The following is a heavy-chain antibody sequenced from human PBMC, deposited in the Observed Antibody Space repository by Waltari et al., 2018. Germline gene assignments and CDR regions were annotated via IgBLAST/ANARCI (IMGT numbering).Heavy chain of an antibody. J-gene: IGHJ4*02. CDR2: IKQDGSEK. Sequence: EVQLVESGGGLVQPGGSLRLSCAASGFTFSSYWMSWVRQAPGKGLEWVANIKQDGSEKYYVDSVKGRFTISRDNAKNSLYLQMNSLRSEDTAVYYCATGGVATIIGYWGQGTLVTVSS. V-gene: IGHV3-7*03. D-gene: IGHD5-12*01. CDR3: ATGGVATIIGY. CDR1: GFTFSSYW.